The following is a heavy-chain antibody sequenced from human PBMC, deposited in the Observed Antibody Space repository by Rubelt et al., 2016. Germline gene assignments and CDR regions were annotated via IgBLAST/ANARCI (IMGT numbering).Heavy chain of an antibody. V-gene: IGHV3-30*04. Sequence: RSLRLSCAASGFTFSSYATHWVRQAPGKGLEWVAVISYDGSNKYYADSVKGRFTISRDNSKNTLYLQMNSLRAEDTAVYYCARVPDGDYVWGLLGYWGQGTLVTVSS. D-gene: IGHD3-16*01. CDR2: ISYDGSNK. CDR1: GFTFSSYA. CDR3: ARVPDGDYVWGLLGY. J-gene: IGHJ4*02.